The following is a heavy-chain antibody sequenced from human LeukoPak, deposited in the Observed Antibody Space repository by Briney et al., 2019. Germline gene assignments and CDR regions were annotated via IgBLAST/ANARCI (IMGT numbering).Heavy chain of an antibody. V-gene: IGHV1-18*01. J-gene: IGHJ4*02. CDR3: ARALTSWETFDY. CDR2: ISAYNGNT. Sequence: ASVKVSCKASGYSFTSYGISWVRQAPGQGLEWMGWISAYNGNTNYAQKLQGRVTMTTDTSTSTAYMELRSLRSDDTAVYYCARALTSWETFDYWGQGTLVTVSS. CDR1: GYSFTSYG. D-gene: IGHD2-2*01.